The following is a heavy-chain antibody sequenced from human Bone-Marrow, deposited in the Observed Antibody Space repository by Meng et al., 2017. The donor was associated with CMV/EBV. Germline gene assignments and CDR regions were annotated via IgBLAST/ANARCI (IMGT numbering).Heavy chain of an antibody. V-gene: IGHV4-61*01. D-gene: IGHD6-19*01. J-gene: IGHJ6*02. CDR2: IYYSGST. Sequence: SETLSLTCTVSGGSVSSGSYYWSWIRQPPGKGLEWIGYIYYSGSTNYNPSLKSRVTISVDTSKNQFSLKLSSVTAADTAVYYCARGSSGWDYYYYGMDVWGQGTTVTVSS. CDR3: ARGSSGWDYYYYGMDV. CDR1: GGSVSSGSYY.